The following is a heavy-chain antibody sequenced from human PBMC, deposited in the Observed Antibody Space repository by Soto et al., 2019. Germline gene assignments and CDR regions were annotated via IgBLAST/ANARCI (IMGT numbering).Heavy chain of an antibody. CDR2: INHSGST. Sequence: SETLSLTCAVYGGSFSGYYWSWIRQPPGKGLEWIGEINHSGSTNYNPSLKSRVTISVDTSKNQFSLKLSSVTAADTAVYYCARVHAWQQLVLYYYYYMDVWGKGTTVTVSS. CDR3: ARVHAWQQLVLYYYYYMDV. V-gene: IGHV4-34*01. CDR1: GGSFSGYY. D-gene: IGHD6-13*01. J-gene: IGHJ6*03.